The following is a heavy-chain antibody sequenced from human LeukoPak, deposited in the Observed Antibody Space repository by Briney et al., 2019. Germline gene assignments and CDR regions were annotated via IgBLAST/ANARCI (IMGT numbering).Heavy chain of an antibody. Sequence: GASVKVSCKASGYTFTSHDINWVRQATGQGLEWVGYINPNSGNTGYAQKFQGRVTLTRDTSINTAYMELTSLRSEDTAVYSCTRVPRESYSHWGQGTLVTVSS. CDR3: TRVPRESYSH. J-gene: IGHJ4*02. CDR2: INPNSGNT. V-gene: IGHV1-8*01. D-gene: IGHD1-26*01. CDR1: GYTFTSHD.